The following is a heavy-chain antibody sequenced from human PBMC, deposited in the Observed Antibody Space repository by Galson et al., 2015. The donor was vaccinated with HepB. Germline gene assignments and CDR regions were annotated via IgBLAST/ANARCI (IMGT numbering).Heavy chain of an antibody. V-gene: IGHV7-4-1*02. CDR3: ARVGGGKRVPRFDP. D-gene: IGHD3-16*01. J-gene: IGHJ5*02. CDR1: GYTFTSYA. CDR2: INTNTGNP. Sequence: SVKVSCKASGYTFTSYAMNWVRQAPGQGLEWMGWINTNTGNPTHAQGFTGRFVFSLDTSVSTAYLQISSLKAEDTAVYYCARVGGGKRVPRFDPWGQGTLVTVSS.